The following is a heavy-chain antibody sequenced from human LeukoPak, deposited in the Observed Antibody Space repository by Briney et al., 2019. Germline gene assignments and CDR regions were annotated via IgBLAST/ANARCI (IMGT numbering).Heavy chain of an antibody. V-gene: IGHV1-18*01. CDR1: GYTFTSYG. J-gene: IGHJ1*01. Sequence: ASLKVSCKASGYTFTSYGISWVRQAPGQGLEWMGWISAYNGNTNYAQKLQGRVTMTTDTSTSTAYMELRSLRSDDTAVYYCARGAKNYYDSSTYFQHWGQGTLVTVSS. D-gene: IGHD3-22*01. CDR2: ISAYNGNT. CDR3: ARGAKNYYDSSTYFQH.